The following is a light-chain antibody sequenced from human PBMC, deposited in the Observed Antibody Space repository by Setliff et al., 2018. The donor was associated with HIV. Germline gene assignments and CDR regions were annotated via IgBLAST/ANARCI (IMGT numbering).Light chain of an antibody. CDR3: SSFTSSGTYV. CDR2: EVN. CDR1: SGDIGAYNY. Sequence: QSVLTQPASVSGSPRQSITTSCTGTSGDIGAYNYVSWYQQHPDKAPKLILYEVNNRPSGISNRFFGSKSGNTASPTISGLQAGDEADYHCSSFTSSGTYVFGTGTKVTVL. V-gene: IGLV2-14*01. J-gene: IGLJ1*01.